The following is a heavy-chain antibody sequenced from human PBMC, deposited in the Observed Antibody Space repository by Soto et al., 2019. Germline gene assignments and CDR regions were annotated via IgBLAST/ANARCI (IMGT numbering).Heavy chain of an antibody. J-gene: IGHJ6*03. CDR3: ARDGDYGDYAFGGYYYMAV. CDR2: INAGNGNT. Sequence: ASVKVSCKASGYTFTSYAMHWVRQAPGQRLEWMGWINAGNGNTKYSQKFQGRATITRDTSASTAYMELSSLRSEDTAVYYCARDGDYGDYAFGGYYYMAVWGKGTTVTVSS. CDR1: GYTFTSYA. V-gene: IGHV1-3*01. D-gene: IGHD4-17*01.